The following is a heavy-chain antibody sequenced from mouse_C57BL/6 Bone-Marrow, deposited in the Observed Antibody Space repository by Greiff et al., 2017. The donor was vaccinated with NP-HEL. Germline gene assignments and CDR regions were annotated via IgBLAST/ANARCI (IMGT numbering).Heavy chain of an antibody. D-gene: IGHD3-3*01. V-gene: IGHV2-9-1*01. CDR3: KVRALGRAY. CDR2: IWTGGGT. CDR1: GFSLTSYA. J-gene: IGHJ3*01. Sequence: VQLQQSGPGLVAPSQSLSITCTVSGFSLTSYAISWVRQPPGKGLEWLGVIWTGGGTNYNSALKSRLSISKDNSKSQVFLKMNSLQTDDTARYYCKVRALGRAYWGQGTLVTVSA.